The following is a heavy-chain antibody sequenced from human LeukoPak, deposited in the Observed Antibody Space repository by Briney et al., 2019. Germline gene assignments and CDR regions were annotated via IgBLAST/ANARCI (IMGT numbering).Heavy chain of an antibody. J-gene: IGHJ6*04. D-gene: IGHD3-16*01. Sequence: SETLSLTCTVSGGSVSSGSYYWSWLRQPPGKGLEWIVYIYYSGSTNYNPSLKSRVTISVDTSKNQFSLKLSSVTAADTAVYYCARMRLGGSRSRSGPYDYYGMDVWAKGTTVTVSS. CDR3: ARMRLGGSRSRSGPYDYYGMDV. V-gene: IGHV4-61*01. CDR1: GGSVSSGSYY. CDR2: IYYSGST.